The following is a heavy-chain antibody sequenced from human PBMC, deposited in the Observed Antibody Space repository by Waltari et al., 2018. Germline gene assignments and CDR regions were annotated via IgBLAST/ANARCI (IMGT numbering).Heavy chain of an antibody. D-gene: IGHD6-13*01. CDR1: GFTFSRYW. CDR3: ARVATKTYSSPVPGRPYYYGMDV. CDR2: GNKNGRRT. Sequence: EEQLVESGGGLVQPGESLRLSCAASGFTFSRYWMDWVRQAPGKGLVWVERGNKNGRRTIHAESVKGRFTISRDNAKNTLYVQMNRLRAEDTAVYYCARVATKTYSSPVPGRPYYYGMDVWGQGTTVTVSS. V-gene: IGHV3-74*01. J-gene: IGHJ6*02.